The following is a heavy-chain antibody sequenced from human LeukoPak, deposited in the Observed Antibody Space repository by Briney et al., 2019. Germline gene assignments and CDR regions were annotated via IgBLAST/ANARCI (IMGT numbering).Heavy chain of an antibody. V-gene: IGHV3-9*01. Sequence: PGGSLRLSCAASGFTFDDYAMHWVRQAPGKGLEWVSGISWNSGSIGYADSVKGRFTISRDNAKNSLYLQMNSLRAEDTALYYCAKDKWELRSHAFDIWGQGTMVTVSS. CDR2: ISWNSGSI. D-gene: IGHD1-26*01. CDR3: AKDKWELRSHAFDI. J-gene: IGHJ3*02. CDR1: GFTFDDYA.